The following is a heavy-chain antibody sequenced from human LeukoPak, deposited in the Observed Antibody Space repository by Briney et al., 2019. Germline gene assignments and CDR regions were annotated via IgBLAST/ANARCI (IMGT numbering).Heavy chain of an antibody. V-gene: IGHV3-73*01. CDR1: GFTFSDSV. J-gene: IGHJ4*02. Sequence: GGSLRLSCAASGFTFSDSVIHWVRQASGRGLEWVGRIRSKANSYATAYAASVKGRFTISRDDSKNTAYLQMNSLRTEDTAVYYCTRLWGDCGGDCYSHDYWGQGTLGTVSS. CDR3: TRLWGDCGGDCYSHDY. D-gene: IGHD2-21*02. CDR2: IRSKANSYAT.